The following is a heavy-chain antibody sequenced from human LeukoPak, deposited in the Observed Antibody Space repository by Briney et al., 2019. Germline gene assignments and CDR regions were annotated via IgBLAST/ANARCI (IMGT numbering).Heavy chain of an antibody. J-gene: IGHJ4*02. V-gene: IGHV1-2*02. CDR3: AGGTNSYSSYFDY. CDR1: GYTFTGYY. Sequence: ASVKVSCKASGYTFTGYYMHWVRQAPGQGLEWMGWINPNSGGTNYAQKFQGRVTMTRDTSISTAYMELSRLRSDDTAVYYCAGGTNSYSSYFDYWGQGTLVTVSS. D-gene: IGHD5-18*01. CDR2: INPNSGGT.